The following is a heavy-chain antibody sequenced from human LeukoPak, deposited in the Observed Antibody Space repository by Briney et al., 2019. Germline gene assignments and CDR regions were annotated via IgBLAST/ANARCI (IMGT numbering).Heavy chain of an antibody. CDR2: IYYSGST. Sequence: PSETLSLTCTVSGGSISSYYRSWIRQPPGKGLEWIGYIYYSGSTNYNPSLKSRVTISVDTSKNQFSLKLSSVTAADTAVYYCARGDTAMAKDYWGQGTLVTVSS. CDR3: ARGDTAMAKDY. D-gene: IGHD5-18*01. V-gene: IGHV4-59*01. J-gene: IGHJ4*02. CDR1: GGSISSYY.